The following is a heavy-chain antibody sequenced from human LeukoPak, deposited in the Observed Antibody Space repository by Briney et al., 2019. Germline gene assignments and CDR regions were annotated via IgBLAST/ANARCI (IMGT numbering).Heavy chain of an antibody. J-gene: IGHJ4*02. CDR2: ISLAGQT. D-gene: IGHD3-10*01. Sequence: PSETLSLTCGVSGGSISGTNWWSWVRQPPGQGLEWIGEISLAGQTNYNPSLNGRVTMSLDKSSNQLSLHLTSVTAADTAVYYCATSSGSYYNAFDYWGQGTLVTVSS. CDR1: GGSISGTNW. CDR3: ATSSGSYYNAFDY. V-gene: IGHV4/OR15-8*02.